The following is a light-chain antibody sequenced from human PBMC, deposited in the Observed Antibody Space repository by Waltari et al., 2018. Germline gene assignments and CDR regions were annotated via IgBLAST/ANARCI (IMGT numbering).Light chain of an antibody. CDR2: GNN. V-gene: IGLV1-40*01. Sequence: QSVLTQPPSVSGAPGQRVAISCTGSSSNIGAGYDVHWYQQLPRTAPKLPIYGNNNRPSGVPDLFLGSTYGTSASLAITGLQAEDEADYYCQSYDTSLSVVFGGGTKLTVL. CDR1: SSNIGAGYD. J-gene: IGLJ3*02. CDR3: QSYDTSLSVV.